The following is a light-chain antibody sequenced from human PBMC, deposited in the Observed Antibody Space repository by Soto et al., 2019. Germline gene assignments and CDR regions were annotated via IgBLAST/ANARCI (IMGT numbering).Light chain of an antibody. CDR1: SSDVGSYNR. Sequence: VLTQPPSVSGSPGQSVTISCTGTSSDVGSYNRVSWYQQRPGQAPVLVVHDDSDRPSGIPERFSGSNSGNTATLTITRVEAGDEADYYCQVWDSSSDHHVCGAGTKSPS. V-gene: IGLV3-21*02. CDR2: DDS. CDR3: QVWDSSSDHHV. J-gene: IGLJ1*01.